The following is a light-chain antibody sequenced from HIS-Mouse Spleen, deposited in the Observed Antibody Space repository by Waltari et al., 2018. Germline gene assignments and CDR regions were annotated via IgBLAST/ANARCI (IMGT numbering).Light chain of an antibody. Sequence: ELTQPPSASGTPGQRVTISCSGSSSNIGSNYVYWYQQLPGTAPKPLIYRNNQRPSGVPARFSGSKSGTSASLAISGLRSEDEADYYCAAWDDSLSGPWVFGGGTKLTVL. V-gene: IGLV1-47*01. CDR3: AAWDDSLSGPWV. CDR2: RNN. J-gene: IGLJ3*02. CDR1: SSNIGSNY.